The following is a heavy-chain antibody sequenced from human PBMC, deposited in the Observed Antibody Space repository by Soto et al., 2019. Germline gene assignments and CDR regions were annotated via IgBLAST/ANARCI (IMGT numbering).Heavy chain of an antibody. J-gene: IGHJ6*03. CDR2: IYYSGST. Sequence: SETLSLTCTVFVGSISSDYWSWIRQPPGKGLEWIGYIYYSGSTNYNPSLKSRVTISVDTSKNQFSLKMSSVSAADTAVYYCARGACRSTSCYYYYYRDVWSKGTTVTVFS. V-gene: IGHV4-59*01. D-gene: IGHD2-2*01. CDR1: VGSISSDY. CDR3: ARGACRSTSCYYYYYRDV.